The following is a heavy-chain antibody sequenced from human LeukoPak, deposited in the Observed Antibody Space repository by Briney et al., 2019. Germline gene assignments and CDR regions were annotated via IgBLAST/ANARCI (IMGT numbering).Heavy chain of an antibody. CDR1: GGTFSSYA. CDR2: IIPIFGIA. CDR3: ASLDGYCSGGSRYSPDYYGMDV. D-gene: IGHD2-15*01. J-gene: IGHJ6*02. V-gene: IGHV1-69*04. Sequence: SVKVSCRASGGTFSSYAISWVRQAPGEGLEWMGRIIPIFGIANYAQKFQGRVTITADKSTSTAYMELSSLRSEDTAVYYCASLDGYCSGGSRYSPDYYGMDVWGQGTTVTVSS.